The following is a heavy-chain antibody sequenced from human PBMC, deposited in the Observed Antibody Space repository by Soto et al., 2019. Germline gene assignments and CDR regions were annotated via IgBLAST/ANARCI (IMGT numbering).Heavy chain of an antibody. J-gene: IGHJ6*03. CDR3: AKDWRPGYCSSTSCYEEDYYYMDV. CDR2: ISGSGGST. Sequence: GGSLRLSCAASGFTFSSYAMSWVRQAPGKGLKWVSAISGSGGSTYYADSVKGRFTISRDNSKNTLYLQMNSLRAEDTAVYYCAKDWRPGYCSSTSCYEEDYYYMDVWGKGTTVTVSS. CDR1: GFTFSSYA. V-gene: IGHV3-23*01. D-gene: IGHD2-2*01.